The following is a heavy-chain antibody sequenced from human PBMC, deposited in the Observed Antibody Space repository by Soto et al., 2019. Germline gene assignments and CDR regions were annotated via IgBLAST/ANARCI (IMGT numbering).Heavy chain of an antibody. CDR2: IYYSGST. CDR1: GGSIRSGSHY. V-gene: IGHV4-31*03. D-gene: IGHD3-16*01. J-gene: IGHJ4*02. CDR3: AREGGDGIDY. Sequence: PSETLSLTCTVSGGSIRSGSHYWSWIRQHPGKGLEWIGYIYYSGSTYYNPSLKSRITISISTSKSQFSLKLTSVTAADTAVYYCAREGGDGIDYWGQGTLVTVSS.